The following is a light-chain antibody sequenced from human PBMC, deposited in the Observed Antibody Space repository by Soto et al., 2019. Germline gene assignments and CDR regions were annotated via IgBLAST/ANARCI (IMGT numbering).Light chain of an antibody. CDR3: ETWDSNSRV. J-gene: IGLJ3*02. CDR1: SGHNNYI. Sequence: QSVLTQSSSASASLGSSVKLTCTLSSGHNNYIIAWHQQQPGKAPRYLMKLEGSGTYNKGSGVPDRFSGSSSGADRYLTISNLQFEDESDYYCETWDSNSRVFGGGTKLTVL. CDR2: LEGSGTY. V-gene: IGLV4-60*02.